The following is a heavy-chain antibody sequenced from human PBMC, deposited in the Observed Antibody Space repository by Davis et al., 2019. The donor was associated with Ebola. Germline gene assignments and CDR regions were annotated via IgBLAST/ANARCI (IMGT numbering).Heavy chain of an antibody. CDR2: ISGSGGST. Sequence: GESLKISCVVSGLTFSRYAMTWVRQAPGKGLEWVSAISGSGGSTYYADSVKGRFTISRDNSKKTLYLQMNSLRAEDTAVYYCAKSGLSFGVVKYHYGMDVWGKGTTVTVSS. J-gene: IGHJ6*04. CDR1: GLTFSRYA. D-gene: IGHD3-3*01. CDR3: AKSGLSFGVVKYHYGMDV. V-gene: IGHV3-23*01.